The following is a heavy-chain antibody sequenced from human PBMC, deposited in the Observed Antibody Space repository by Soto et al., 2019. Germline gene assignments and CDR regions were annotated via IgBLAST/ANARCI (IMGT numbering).Heavy chain of an antibody. CDR2: IYYSGST. V-gene: IGHV4-59*08. Sequence: SETLSLTCTVSGGSISSYYWSWVRQPPGKGLEWIGYIYYSGSTNYNPSLKSRVTISLDTSKNTFSLKLSSVTAADTAVYYCERLGCYEQSLDTCGKGSLGTVSS. CDR3: ERLGCYEQSLDT. J-gene: IGHJ5*02. CDR1: GGSISSYY. D-gene: IGHD3-16*01.